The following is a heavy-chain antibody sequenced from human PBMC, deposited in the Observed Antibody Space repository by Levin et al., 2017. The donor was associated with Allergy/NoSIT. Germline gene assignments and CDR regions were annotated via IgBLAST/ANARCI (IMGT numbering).Heavy chain of an antibody. Sequence: GGSLRLSCAASGFTFSSYAMSWVRQAPGKGLEWVSAISGSGGSTYYADSVKGRYTISRDNSKNTLYLQMNSLRAEDTAVYYCAKAIHCSSTSCSEYYYYYMDVWGKGTTVTVSS. CDR2: ISGSGGST. V-gene: IGHV3-23*01. D-gene: IGHD2-2*01. CDR1: GFTFSSYA. J-gene: IGHJ6*03. CDR3: AKAIHCSSTSCSEYYYYYMDV.